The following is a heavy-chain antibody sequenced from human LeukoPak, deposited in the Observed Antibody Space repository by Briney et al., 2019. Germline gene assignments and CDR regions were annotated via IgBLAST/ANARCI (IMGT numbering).Heavy chain of an antibody. D-gene: IGHD3-22*01. CDR1: GFTFSSYD. J-gene: IGHJ3*02. V-gene: IGHV3-30*18. CDR3: AKGTVKTYYYDSSGYYGPTNDAFDI. CDR2: ISYDGSNK. Sequence: GRSLRLSCAASGFTFSSYDMHWVRQAPGKGLEWVAVISYDGSNKYYADSVKGRFTISRDNSKNTLYLQMNSLRAEDTAVYYCAKGTVKTYYYDSSGYYGPTNDAFDIWGQGTMVTVSS.